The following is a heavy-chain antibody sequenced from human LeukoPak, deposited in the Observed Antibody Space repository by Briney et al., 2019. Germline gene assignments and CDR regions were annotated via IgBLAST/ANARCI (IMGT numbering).Heavy chain of an antibody. V-gene: IGHV3-30*04. J-gene: IGHJ5*02. D-gene: IGHD1-26*01. CDR1: GFTFSSYA. CDR2: ISYDASNK. Sequence: PGGSLRLSCAASGFTFSSYAMHWVRQAPGKGLEWVAVISYDASNKYYADSVKGRFTISRDNSKNTLYLQMNSLRDDDTAVYYCVRGVGVSRFNYFDPWGQGTLVTVSS. CDR3: VRGVGVSRFNYFDP.